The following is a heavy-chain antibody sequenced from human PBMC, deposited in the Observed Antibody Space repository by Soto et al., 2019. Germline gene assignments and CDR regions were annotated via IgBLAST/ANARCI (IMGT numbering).Heavy chain of an antibody. Sequence: QVQLQQRGAGLLKPSETLSLTCAVYGGFVSSGSYYWSWIRQPPGKELEWIGEMSHSGGTHFNPSLKSRVTISVDTSKNQFSLKMSSVTAADTALYYCARVERGTATTVVDAFDIWGPGTMVTVSS. D-gene: IGHD1-1*01. CDR1: GGFVSSGSYY. CDR3: ARVERGTATTVVDAFDI. V-gene: IGHV4-34*01. J-gene: IGHJ3*02. CDR2: MSHSGGT.